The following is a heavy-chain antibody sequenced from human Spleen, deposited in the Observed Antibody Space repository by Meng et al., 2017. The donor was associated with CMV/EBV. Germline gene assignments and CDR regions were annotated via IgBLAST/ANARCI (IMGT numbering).Heavy chain of an antibody. J-gene: IGHJ6*02. CDR3: AKGRGYRGGYSTGWDPDYYYYYGMDV. V-gene: IGHV3-23*03. Sequence: GESLKISCAASGFTFDSYAMSWVRQAPGKGLEWVSVIYSGGSSTYYADSVKGRFTISRDNSKNTLYLQMNSLRAEDTAVYYCAKGRGYRGGYSTGWDPDYYYYYGMDVWGQGTTVTVSS. CDR2: IYSGGSST. CDR1: GFTFDSYA. D-gene: IGHD6-19*01.